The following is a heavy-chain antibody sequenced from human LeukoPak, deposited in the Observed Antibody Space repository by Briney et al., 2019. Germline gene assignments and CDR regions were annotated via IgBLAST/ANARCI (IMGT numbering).Heavy chain of an antibody. J-gene: IGHJ6*03. Sequence: SETLSLTCAVYGGSFSGYYWSWIRQPPGKGLEWIGSIYYSGSTYYNPSLKSRVTISVDTSKNQFSLKLSSVTAADTAVYYCARVWEDGDYGAFYYYYMDVWGKGTTVTVSS. CDR2: IYYSGST. V-gene: IGHV4-34*01. CDR3: ARVWEDGDYGAFYYYYMDV. CDR1: GGSFSGYY. D-gene: IGHD4-17*01.